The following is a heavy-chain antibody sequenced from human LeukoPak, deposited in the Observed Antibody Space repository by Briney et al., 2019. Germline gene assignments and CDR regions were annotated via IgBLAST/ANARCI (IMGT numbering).Heavy chain of an antibody. D-gene: IGHD3-22*01. Sequence: GGSLRLSCAASGFTFSSYGMSWVRQAPGKGLEWVSAISGSGGSTYYADSVKGRFTISRDNSKNTLYLQMNSLRAEDTALYYCARESSSGYYSPFNYWGQGTLVTVSS. V-gene: IGHV3-23*01. J-gene: IGHJ4*02. CDR1: GFTFSSYG. CDR2: ISGSGGST. CDR3: ARESSSGYYSPFNY.